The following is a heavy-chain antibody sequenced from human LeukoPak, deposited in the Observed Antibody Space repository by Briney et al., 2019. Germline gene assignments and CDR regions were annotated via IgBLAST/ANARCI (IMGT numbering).Heavy chain of an antibody. CDR3: ARDQAVTSCFDY. D-gene: IGHD4-17*01. CDR2: ISSSSSYI. J-gene: IGHJ4*02. V-gene: IGHV3-21*01. Sequence: GRSLRLFCAASGFTFSSYSMNWVRQAPGKGLEWVSSISSSSSYIYYADSVKGRFTISRDNAKNSLYLQMNSLRAEDTAVYYCARDQAVTSCFDYWGQGTLVTVSS. CDR1: GFTFSSYS.